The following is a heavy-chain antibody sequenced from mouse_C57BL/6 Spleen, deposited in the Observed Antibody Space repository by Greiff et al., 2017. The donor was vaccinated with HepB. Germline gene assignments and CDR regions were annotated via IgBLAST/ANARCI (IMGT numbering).Heavy chain of an antibody. CDR1: GYAFSSSW. D-gene: IGHD2-4*01. J-gene: IGHJ3*01. V-gene: IGHV1-82*01. CDR3: ARPSMIT. CDR2: IYPGDGDT. Sequence: LQESGPELVKPGASVKISCKASGYAFSSSWMNWVKQRPGKGLEWIGRIYPGDGDTNYNGKFKGKATLTADKSSSTAYMQLSSLTSEDSAVYCCARPSMITWGQGTLVTVSA.